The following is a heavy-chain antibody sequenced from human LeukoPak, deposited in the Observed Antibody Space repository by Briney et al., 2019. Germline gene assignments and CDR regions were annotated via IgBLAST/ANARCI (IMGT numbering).Heavy chain of an antibody. CDR2: ISGSGGST. V-gene: IGHV3-23*01. D-gene: IGHD1-1*01. J-gene: IGHJ4*02. CDR3: AKGNWRYFDY. Sequence: PGGSLRLSCAASGFTFSTYVMSWVRQAPGKGLEWVSAISGSGGSTYYASSVKGRFTISRDNSKNTLYLQMNSLGADDTAVYYCAKGNWRYFDYWGQGTLVTVSS. CDR1: GFTFSTYV.